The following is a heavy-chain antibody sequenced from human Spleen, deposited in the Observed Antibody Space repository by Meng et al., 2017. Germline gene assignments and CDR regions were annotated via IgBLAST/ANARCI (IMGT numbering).Heavy chain of an antibody. Sequence: ASVKVSCKASGYIFSDYSMHWVRQAPGQGLEWMGRFNPNSGGTDYAQKFQGRVTMTRDTSISTAYMELRRLRSDDTAIYYCARDQGSSISAPNEDYWGQGTLVTVSS. V-gene: IGHV1-2*06. CDR3: ARDQGSSISAPNEDY. CDR2: FNPNSGGT. J-gene: IGHJ4*02. D-gene: IGHD6-6*01. CDR1: GYIFSDYS.